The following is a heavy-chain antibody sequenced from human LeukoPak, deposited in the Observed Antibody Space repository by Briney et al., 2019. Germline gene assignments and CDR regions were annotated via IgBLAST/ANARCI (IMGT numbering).Heavy chain of an antibody. CDR3: ARHGDYGDLRLDY. D-gene: IGHD4-17*01. Sequence: GASLKISCKGSGYSFTTYWIAWVRQMPGKGLEWMGIIDPGDSDTRYSPSFQGQVTISADKSISTAYLQWSSLKASDSAMYYCARHGDYGDLRLDYWGQGTLVTVSS. CDR2: IDPGDSDT. V-gene: IGHV5-51*01. J-gene: IGHJ4*02. CDR1: GYSFTTYW.